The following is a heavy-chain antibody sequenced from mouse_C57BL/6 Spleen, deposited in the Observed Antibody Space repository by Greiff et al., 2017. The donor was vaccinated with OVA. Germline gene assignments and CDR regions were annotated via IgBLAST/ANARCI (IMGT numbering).Heavy chain of an antibody. Sequence: EVQRVASGGGLVKPGGSLKLSCAASGFTFSDYGMHWVRQAPEKGLAWVSYISSGSSTIYYADTVKGRFTIARDNAKNTLFRQMTSLRSEDTAMYYCARLGYAMDYWGQGTSVTVSS. CDR1: GFTFSDYG. CDR3: ARLGYAMDY. V-gene: IGHV5-17*01. J-gene: IGHJ4*01. D-gene: IGHD4-1*01. CDR2: ISSGSSTI.